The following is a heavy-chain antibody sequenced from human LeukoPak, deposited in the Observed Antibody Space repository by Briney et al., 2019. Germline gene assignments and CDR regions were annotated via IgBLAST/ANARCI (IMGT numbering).Heavy chain of an antibody. V-gene: IGHV4-59*01. CDR2: IYYSGST. CDR3: ARAGGQYCSSTSCIPYGMDV. D-gene: IGHD2-2*01. J-gene: IGHJ6*04. CDR1: GGSISSYY. Sequence: PSETLSLTCTVSGGSISSYYWSWIRQPPGKGLEWIGYIYYSGSTNYNPPLKSRVTISVDTSKNQFSLKLSSVTAADTAVYYCARAGGQYCSSTSCIPYGMDVWGKGTTVTVSS.